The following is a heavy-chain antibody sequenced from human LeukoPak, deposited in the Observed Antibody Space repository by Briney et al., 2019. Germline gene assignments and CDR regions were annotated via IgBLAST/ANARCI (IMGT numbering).Heavy chain of an antibody. CDR2: IYSGGST. D-gene: IGHD3-10*01. J-gene: IGHJ3*02. V-gene: IGHV3-53*01. CDR1: GFTVSSNY. Sequence: GGSLRLSCAASGFTVSSNYMSWVRQAPGKGLEWVSVIYSGGSTYYADSVKGRFTISRDNSKNTLYLQMNSLRAEDTAVYYCARSPRGYGSGSYYNRRDAFDIWGQGTMATVSS. CDR3: ARSPRGYGSGSYYNRRDAFDI.